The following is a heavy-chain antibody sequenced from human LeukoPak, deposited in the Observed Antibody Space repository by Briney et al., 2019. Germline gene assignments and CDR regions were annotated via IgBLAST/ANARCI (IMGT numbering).Heavy chain of an antibody. V-gene: IGHV3-7*01. CDR3: ARDSRNMIVRWFDP. CDR1: GFTFGDYA. CDR2: IKQDGSEK. D-gene: IGHD3-22*01. J-gene: IGHJ5*02. Sequence: QPGRSLKLSCTASGFTFGDYAMNWIRQAPGKGLEWVANIKQDGSEKYYVDSVKGRFTISRDNAKNSLYLQMNSLRAEDTAVYYCARDSRNMIVRWFDPRGQGTLVTVSS.